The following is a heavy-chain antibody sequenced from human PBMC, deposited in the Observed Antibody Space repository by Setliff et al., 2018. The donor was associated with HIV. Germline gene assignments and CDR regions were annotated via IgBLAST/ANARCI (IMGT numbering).Heavy chain of an antibody. CDR2: GYIYYNGRVSYSEKT. CDR3: ARHRDYGPHYYYYMDV. Sequence: TLSLTCTVSGGSISRSSYFWTWIRQRPGQGLEWIGYIYYNGRVSYSEKTYYSPSLKSRVTISVDSSKNQFSLKLSSVTAADTAVYYCARHRDYGPHYYYYMDVWGKGTTVTVS. J-gene: IGHJ6*03. V-gene: IGHV4-39*01. CDR1: GGSISRSSYF. D-gene: IGHD4-17*01.